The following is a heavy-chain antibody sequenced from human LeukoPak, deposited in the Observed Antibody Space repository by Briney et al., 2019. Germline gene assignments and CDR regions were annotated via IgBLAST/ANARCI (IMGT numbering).Heavy chain of an antibody. V-gene: IGHV5-10-1*01. Sequence: GESLKISCKGSGYSFSSYWITWVRQMPGKGLEWMGMMHPSESYTNYSPSFQGHVTISADKSISTAYLQWSSLKASDTAMYYCARRLVGGGYYDLLDYWGQGTLVTVSS. CDR3: ARRLVGGGYYDLLDY. J-gene: IGHJ4*02. D-gene: IGHD1-26*01. CDR1: GYSFSSYW. CDR2: MHPSESYT.